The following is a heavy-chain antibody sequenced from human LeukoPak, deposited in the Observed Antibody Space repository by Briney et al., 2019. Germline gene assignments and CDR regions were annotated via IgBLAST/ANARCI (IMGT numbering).Heavy chain of an antibody. CDR1: GGTSNSHA. V-gene: IGHV1-69*10. CDR2: IIPNLGTT. D-gene: IGHD3-22*01. J-gene: IGHJ4*02. Sequence: GASVTVSFKASGGTSNSHAISWVRQAPGQGLEGMGGIIPNLGTTNRAQNFQDRVTLTADKSTNTAYMELTSLTSDDTAVYYCATTNDGGGYQWGDFFDFWGQGTLVTVSS. CDR3: ATTNDGGGYQWGDFFDF.